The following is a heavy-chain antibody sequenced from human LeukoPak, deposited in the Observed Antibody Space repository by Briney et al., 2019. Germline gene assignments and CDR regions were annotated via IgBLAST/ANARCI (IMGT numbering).Heavy chain of an antibody. CDR2: ITSSGNTI. V-gene: IGHV3-48*03. D-gene: IGHD3-22*01. CDR3: ARANYYDISGYDY. CDR1: GFTFRSYE. Sequence: GGSLRLSCAASGFTFRSYEMNWVRQAPGKGLEVVSYITSSGNTIYYADSVKGRFTISRDNAKNSLYLQMNSLRAEDTAVYYCARANYYDISGYDYWGQGTLVTVSS. J-gene: IGHJ4*02.